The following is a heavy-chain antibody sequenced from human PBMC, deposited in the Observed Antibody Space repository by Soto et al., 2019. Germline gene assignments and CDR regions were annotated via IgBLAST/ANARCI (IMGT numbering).Heavy chain of an antibody. CDR3: ARAFAAAGTRTVHRYFKH. D-gene: IGHD6-13*01. CDR1: GGSISSSNW. Sequence: SETLSLTCAVSGGSISSSNWWSWVRQPPGKGLEWIGEIYHSGSTNYNPSLKSRVTISVDKSKNQFSLKLSSLTAADTAVYYCARAFAAAGTRTVHRYFKHWGQGTLVTVSS. J-gene: IGHJ1*01. V-gene: IGHV4-4*02. CDR2: IYHSGST.